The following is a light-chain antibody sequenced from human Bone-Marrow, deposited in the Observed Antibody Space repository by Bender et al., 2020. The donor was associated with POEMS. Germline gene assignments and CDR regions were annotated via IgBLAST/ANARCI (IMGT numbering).Light chain of an antibody. CDR2: EVT. V-gene: IGLV2-14*02. J-gene: IGLJ1*01. Sequence: SALTQPASVSGSPGQSITISCTGASSDIGNYNLVSWFQQDPGKAPKLILYEVTERPSGVSNRFSGSKSGNTASLRISGLQAEDESDYYCSSYTSSDTLVFGTGTKVTVL. CDR3: SSYTSSDTLV. CDR1: SSDIGNYNL.